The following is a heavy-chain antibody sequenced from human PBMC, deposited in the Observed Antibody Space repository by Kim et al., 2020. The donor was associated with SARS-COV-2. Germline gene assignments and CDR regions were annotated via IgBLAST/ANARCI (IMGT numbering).Heavy chain of an antibody. CDR1: GGTFSSYA. CDR3: ARVPEKSYRYSYEGGYYYYGMDV. D-gene: IGHD5-18*01. J-gene: IGHJ6*02. CDR2: IIPIFGTA. Sequence: SVKVSCKASGGTFSSYAISWVRQAPGQGLEWMGGIIPIFGTANYAQKFQGRVTITADESTSTAYMELSSLRSEDTAVYYCARVPEKSYRYSYEGGYYYYGMDVWGQGTTVTVSS. V-gene: IGHV1-69*13.